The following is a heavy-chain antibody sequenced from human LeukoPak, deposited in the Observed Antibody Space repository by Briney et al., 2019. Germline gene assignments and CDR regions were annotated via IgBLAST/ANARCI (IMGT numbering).Heavy chain of an antibody. CDR2: IKQDGSEK. D-gene: IGHD2-15*01. J-gene: IGHJ4*02. CDR1: GFAFSSHG. CDR3: ARGPSFTTRWWGY. V-gene: IGHV3-7*01. Sequence: GGSLRLSCGASGFAFSSHGMSWVRQAPGKGLEWLANIKQDGSEKYYVDSVKGRFTISRDNAKNSLYLQMNSLRAEDTAVYSCARGPSFTTRWWGYWGQGNLVTVSS.